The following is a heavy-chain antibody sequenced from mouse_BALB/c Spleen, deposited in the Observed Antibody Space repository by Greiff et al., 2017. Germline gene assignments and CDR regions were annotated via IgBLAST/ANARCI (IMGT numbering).Heavy chain of an antibody. Sequence: LLKTGASVKISCKASGYSFTGYYMHWVKQSHGKSLEWIGYISCYNGATSYNQKFKGKATFTVDTSSSTAYMQFNSLTSEDSAVYYCAREDYGSTFAYWGQGTLVTVSA. CDR3: AREDYGSTFAY. CDR1: GYSFTGYY. V-gene: IGHV1S34*01. CDR2: ISCYNGAT. D-gene: IGHD1-1*01. J-gene: IGHJ3*01.